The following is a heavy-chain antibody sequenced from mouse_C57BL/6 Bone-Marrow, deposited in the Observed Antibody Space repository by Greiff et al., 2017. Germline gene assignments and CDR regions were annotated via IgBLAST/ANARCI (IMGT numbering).Heavy chain of an antibody. CDR3: ARASTVGVPMDY. D-gene: IGHD1-1*01. CDR2: IYPGSGST. V-gene: IGHV1-55*01. Sequence: QVQLKQPGAELVKPGASVKMSCKASGYTFTSYWITWVKQRPGQGLEWIGDIYPGSGSTNYNEKFKSKATLTVDTSSSTAYMQLSSLTSEDSAVYYCARASTVGVPMDYWGQGTSVTVSS. J-gene: IGHJ4*01. CDR1: GYTFTSYW.